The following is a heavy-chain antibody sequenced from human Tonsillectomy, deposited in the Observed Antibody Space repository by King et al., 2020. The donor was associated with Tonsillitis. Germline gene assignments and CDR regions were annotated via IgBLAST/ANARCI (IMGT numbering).Heavy chain of an antibody. Sequence: VQLVESGGGLVQPGGSLKLSCAASGFTFSGSAMHWVRQASGKGLEWVGRIRSKANSYATAYAASVKGRFTISRDDSKNTAYLQMNSLKTEDTAVYYCTRYPGRDGMDVWGQGTTVTVSS. CDR2: IRSKANSYAT. CDR3: TRYPGRDGMDV. CDR1: GFTFSGSA. J-gene: IGHJ6*02. D-gene: IGHD3-10*01. V-gene: IGHV3-73*01.